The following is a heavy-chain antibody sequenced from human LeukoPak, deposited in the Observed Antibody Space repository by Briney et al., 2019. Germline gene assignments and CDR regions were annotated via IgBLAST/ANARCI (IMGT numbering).Heavy chain of an antibody. Sequence: SVKVSCKASEGTFSSYAISWVRQAPGQGLEWMGGIIPIFGTANYAQKFQGRVTITADKSTSTAYMELSSLRSEDTAVYYCARVSMITFGGVIDKGGYYFDYWGQGTLVTVSS. CDR3: ARVSMITFGGVIDKGGYYFDY. CDR1: EGTFSSYA. CDR2: IIPIFGTA. D-gene: IGHD3-16*02. J-gene: IGHJ4*02. V-gene: IGHV1-69*06.